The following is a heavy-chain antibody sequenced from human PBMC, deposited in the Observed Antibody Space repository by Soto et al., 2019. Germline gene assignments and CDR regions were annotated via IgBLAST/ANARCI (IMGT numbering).Heavy chain of an antibody. CDR3: ARGDYGTGGYPFPYFDY. CDR1: GYSFTGYY. J-gene: IGHJ4*02. CDR2: INPDSGAT. Sequence: HEHLVQSGAEVKRPGASLKVSCKASGYSFTGYYIHWVRQAPGQGLEWMGWINPDSGATNYAQNFQGRVTLTSDTTISTDSTDLTSLTSDDTAVYYCARGDYGTGGYPFPYFDYWGQGTLVIVSS. D-gene: IGHD2-8*02. V-gene: IGHV1-2*02.